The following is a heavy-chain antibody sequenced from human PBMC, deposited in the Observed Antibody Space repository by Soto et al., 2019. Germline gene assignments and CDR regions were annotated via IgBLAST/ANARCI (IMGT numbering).Heavy chain of an antibody. D-gene: IGHD5-12*01. CDR2: ISSSGSTI. CDR3: ARVGATITYWYFDY. Sequence: EVQLVESGGGLVQPGGSLRLSCAASGFTFSSYEMNWVRQAPGEGLEWVSYISSSGSTIYYADSVKGRFTISRDNAKNSLYLQMNSLRAEDTAVYYCARVGATITYWYFDYWGQGTLVTVSS. CDR1: GFTFSSYE. J-gene: IGHJ4*02. V-gene: IGHV3-48*03.